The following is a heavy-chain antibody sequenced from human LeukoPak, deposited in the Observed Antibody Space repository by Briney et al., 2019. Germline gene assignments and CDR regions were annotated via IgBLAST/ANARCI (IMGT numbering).Heavy chain of an antibody. Sequence: GGSLRLSCAASGFTFSSYEMNWVRQAPGKGLEWVSYISSSGSTIYYADSVKGRFTISRDNAKNSLYLQMNSLRVEDTAVYYCARREYYSGGSCKGFDPWGQGTLVTVSS. V-gene: IGHV3-48*03. D-gene: IGHD2-15*01. CDR2: ISSSGSTI. J-gene: IGHJ5*02. CDR3: ARREYYSGGSCKGFDP. CDR1: GFTFSSYE.